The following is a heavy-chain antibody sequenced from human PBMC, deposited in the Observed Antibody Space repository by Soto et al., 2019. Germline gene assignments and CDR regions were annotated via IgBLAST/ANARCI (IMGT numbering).Heavy chain of an antibody. CDR1: GFTFSSYS. D-gene: IGHD3-10*01. V-gene: IGHV3-21*01. CDR2: ISSSSSYI. CDR3: ARATTPSNYGSLGF. Sequence: GGSLRLSCAASGFTFSSYSMNWVRQAPGKGLEWVSSISSSSSYIYYADSVKGRFTISRDNAKNSLYLQMNSLRAEDTAVYYCARATTPSNYGSLGFWGQGTLVTVSS. J-gene: IGHJ4*02.